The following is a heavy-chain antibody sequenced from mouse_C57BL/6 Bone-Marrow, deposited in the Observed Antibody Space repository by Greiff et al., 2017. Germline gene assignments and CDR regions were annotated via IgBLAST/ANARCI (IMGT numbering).Heavy chain of an antibody. Sequence: VQLQQPGAELVKPGASVKLSCKTSGYTFTSYWMHWVKQRPGQGLEWIGAIYPGNSDTSYNQKFKGKAKLTAVTSASTAYMELSSLTNEDSAVXYCTRTYYWGQGTTLTVSS. CDR3: TRTYY. CDR1: GYTFTSYW. CDR2: IYPGNSDT. V-gene: IGHV1-5*01. J-gene: IGHJ2*01.